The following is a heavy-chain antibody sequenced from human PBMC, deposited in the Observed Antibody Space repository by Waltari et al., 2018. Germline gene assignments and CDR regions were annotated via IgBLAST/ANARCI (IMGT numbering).Heavy chain of an antibody. CDR3: ARGPSCSSTSCSLGMSYYFDY. Sequence: QVQLQQWGAGLLKPSETLSLTCAVYGGSFSGYYWSWIRQPPGKGLEWIGEINHSGSTNHNPSLKSRVTISVDTSKNQFSLKLSSVTAADTAVYYCARGPSCSSTSCSLGMSYYFDYWGQGTLVTVSS. V-gene: IGHV4-34*01. CDR2: INHSGST. CDR1: GGSFSGYY. D-gene: IGHD2-2*01. J-gene: IGHJ4*02.